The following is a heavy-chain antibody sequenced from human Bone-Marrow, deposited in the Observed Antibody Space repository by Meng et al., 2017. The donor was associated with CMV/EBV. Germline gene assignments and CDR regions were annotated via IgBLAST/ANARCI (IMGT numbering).Heavy chain of an antibody. J-gene: IGHJ5*02. Sequence: ASVKVSCKASGYTFTGYYMHWVRQAPGQGLEWMGWINPNSGGTNYAQKFQGRVTMTRDMSISTAYLELSRLRSDDTAVYYCARDPDYGGLPTMGLFDPWGQGTLVTVSS. V-gene: IGHV1-2*02. CDR2: INPNSGGT. D-gene: IGHD4-23*01. CDR3: ARDPDYGGLPTMGLFDP. CDR1: GYTFTGYY.